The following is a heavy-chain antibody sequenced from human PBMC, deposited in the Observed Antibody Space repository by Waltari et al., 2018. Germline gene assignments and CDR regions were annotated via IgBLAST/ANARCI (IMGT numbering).Heavy chain of an antibody. CDR1: AFSLSSGSYY. J-gene: IGHJ4*02. D-gene: IGHD3-3*02. CDR2: ISHSGDT. V-gene: IGHV4-31*02. CDR3: AGRGAKMFSI. Sequence: QVQLQESGPGLVQPSQTLSLTCSVSAFSLSSGSYYWSWIRQHPGKGLEWIGYISHSGDTDYSPSLRSRLTLSVDTSKNQFSLKLNSVTAADTGVYFCAGRGAKMFSIWGRGTLVTVSS.